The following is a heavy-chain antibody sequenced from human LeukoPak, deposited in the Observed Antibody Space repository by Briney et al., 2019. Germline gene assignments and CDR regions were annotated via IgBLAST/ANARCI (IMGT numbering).Heavy chain of an antibody. CDR1: GFTFSDYY. Sequence: GGSLRLSCAASGFTFSDYYMRWIRQAPGKGREGGSYFSSSSSYTNYADSVKGRFTISRDNAKNSLYLQMNSLRAEDTAVYYCARGQMATIFDYWGQGTLVTVSS. V-gene: IGHV3-11*05. J-gene: IGHJ4*02. CDR2: FSSSSSYT. CDR3: ARGQMATIFDY. D-gene: IGHD5-24*01.